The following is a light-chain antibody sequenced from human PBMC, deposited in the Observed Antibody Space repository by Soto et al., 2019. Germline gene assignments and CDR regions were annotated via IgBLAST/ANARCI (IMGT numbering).Light chain of an antibody. V-gene: IGKV3-20*01. CDR1: QSISSSY. J-gene: IGKJ2*01. CDR2: AAS. Sequence: EIVLTQSPGTLSLSPGEGGTLSCRASQSISSSYLAWYQQKPGQSPRLLIYAASSRATGIPDRFSGSGSGTDLTLTISSLEPEEFAVYYWPLYCGYHIVTFRQGTNLEIK. CDR3: PLYCGYHIVT.